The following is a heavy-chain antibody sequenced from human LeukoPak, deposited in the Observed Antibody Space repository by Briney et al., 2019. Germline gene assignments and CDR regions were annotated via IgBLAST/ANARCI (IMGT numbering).Heavy chain of an antibody. CDR2: ISSDGYRT. J-gene: IGHJ4*02. CDR3: AKGLGTGSVLARPLHY. D-gene: IGHD3-10*01. Sequence: GGSLRLSCAASGFPFSTYDMHWVRQAPDKGLQWVAVISSDGYRTNYPDSVRGRFTISRDNFKNTVDLQMISVTAEDTAMYFCAKGLGTGSVLARPLHYWGQGTLVTVSS. V-gene: IGHV3-30*18. CDR1: GFPFSTYD.